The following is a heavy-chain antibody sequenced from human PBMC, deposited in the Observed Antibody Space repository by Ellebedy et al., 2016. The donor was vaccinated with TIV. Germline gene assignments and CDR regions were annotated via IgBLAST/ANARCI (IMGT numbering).Heavy chain of an antibody. Sequence: AASVKVSCKASGYTFSSYGISWVRQAPGQGLEWMGWISAYNGNTNYGQNLQGRVSMTTDTSTSTAYMELRSLRSDDTAVYYCARGGFMVRGVIEGPFDPWGQGTLVTVSS. J-gene: IGHJ5*02. CDR2: ISAYNGNT. CDR3: ARGGFMVRGVIEGPFDP. D-gene: IGHD3-10*01. CDR1: GYTFSSYG. V-gene: IGHV1-18*04.